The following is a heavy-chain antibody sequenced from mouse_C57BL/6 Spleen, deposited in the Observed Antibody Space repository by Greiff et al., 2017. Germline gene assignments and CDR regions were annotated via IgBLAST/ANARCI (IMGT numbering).Heavy chain of an antibody. CDR3: TSYMVPR. Sequence: EVMLVESGAELVRPGASVKLSCTASGFNIKDDYMHWVKQRPEQGLEWIGWIDPENGDTEYASKFQGKATITADTSSNTAYLQLSSLTSEDTAVYYCTSYMVPRWGQGTLVTVSA. CDR2: IDPENGDT. D-gene: IGHD1-1*02. J-gene: IGHJ3*01. V-gene: IGHV14-4*01. CDR1: GFNIKDDY.